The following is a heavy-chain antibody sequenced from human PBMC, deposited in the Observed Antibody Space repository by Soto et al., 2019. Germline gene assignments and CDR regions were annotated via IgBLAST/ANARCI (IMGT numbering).Heavy chain of an antibody. V-gene: IGHV4-59*01. D-gene: IGHD1-26*01. CDR3: ARDPSGHPPLYRFDP. Sequence: SETLSLTCTVSGDSLSTYYWHWIRLPPGKGLEWIGYIYYTGDTNYNPSLKRRVTISLDTSKNQFSLKLSSVTAAHTAVYYCARDPSGHPPLYRFDPWGQGTLVTVSS. CDR2: IYYTGDT. CDR1: GDSLSTYY. J-gene: IGHJ5*02.